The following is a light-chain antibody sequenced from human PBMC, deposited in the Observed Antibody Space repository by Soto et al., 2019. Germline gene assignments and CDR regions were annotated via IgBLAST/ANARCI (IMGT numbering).Light chain of an antibody. J-gene: IGLJ2*01. CDR1: SSDVGGYNY. CDR3: SSYTSTTHVV. V-gene: IGLV2-14*01. CDR2: EVT. Sequence: QSALTQPASVSGSPGQSITISCTGTSSDVGGYNYVSWYQQHPGKAPKLVIYEVTKRPSGVSNRFSGSKSGNTDSLTSSGLQAEDETDYYCSSYTSTTHVVFGGGTQLTVL.